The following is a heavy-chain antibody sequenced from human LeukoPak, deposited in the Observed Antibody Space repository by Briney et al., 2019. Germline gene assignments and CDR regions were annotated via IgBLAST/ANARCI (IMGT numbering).Heavy chain of an antibody. CDR2: ISAGSSYI. D-gene: IGHD3-22*01. CDR1: GFTFSGYT. V-gene: IGHV3-21*04. CDR3: AREAPDSSGYYYYYYYMDV. Sequence: GSLRLSCAASGFTFSGYTMNWVRQAPGKGLEWVSSISAGSSYIYYPASMQGRFTISRDNAKNSLYLQMNSLRAEDTALYHCAREAPDSSGYYYYYYYMDVWGKGTTVTVSS. J-gene: IGHJ6*03.